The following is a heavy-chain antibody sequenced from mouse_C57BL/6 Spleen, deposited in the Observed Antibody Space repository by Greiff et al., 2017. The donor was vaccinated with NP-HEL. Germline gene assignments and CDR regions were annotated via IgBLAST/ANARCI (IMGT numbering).Heavy chain of an antibody. J-gene: IGHJ4*01. V-gene: IGHV1-82*01. Sequence: VKLQESGPELVKPGASVKISCKASGYAFSSSWMNWVKQRPGKGLEWIGRIYPGDGDTNYNGKFKGKATLTADKSSSTAYMQLSSLTSEDSAVYFCARDYYSNFYYAMDYWGQGTSVTVSS. CDR1: GYAFSSSW. CDR2: IYPGDGDT. CDR3: ARDYYSNFYYAMDY. D-gene: IGHD2-5*01.